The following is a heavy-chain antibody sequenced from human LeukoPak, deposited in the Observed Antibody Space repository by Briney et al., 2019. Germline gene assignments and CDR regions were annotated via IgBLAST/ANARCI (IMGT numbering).Heavy chain of an antibody. CDR1: GNTFPGYY. J-gene: IGHJ4*02. CDR2: INPNSGGT. D-gene: IGHD2-8*01. CDR3: ARVGSGDIVLMVYAEAFDY. V-gene: IGHV1-2*02. Sequence: ASVKVSCKASGNTFPGYYMHWVRQAPGQGLEWMGWINPNSGGTNYAQKFQGRVTMTRDTSISTAYMELSRLRSDDTAVYYCARVGSGDIVLMVYAEAFDYWGQGTLVTVSS.